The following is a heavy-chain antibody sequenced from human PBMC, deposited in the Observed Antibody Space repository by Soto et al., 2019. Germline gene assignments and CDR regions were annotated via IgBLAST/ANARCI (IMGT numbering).Heavy chain of an antibody. J-gene: IGHJ4*02. Sequence: PGGSLRLCCAASGVTFDDYAMHWVRQAPGKGLEWVSGISWNSGSIGYADSVKGRFTISRDNAKNSLYLQMNSLRAEDTALYYCAKAGEIFGVVYYFDYWGQGTLVTVSS. CDR3: AKAGEIFGVVYYFDY. CDR1: GVTFDDYA. CDR2: ISWNSGSI. V-gene: IGHV3-9*01. D-gene: IGHD3-3*01.